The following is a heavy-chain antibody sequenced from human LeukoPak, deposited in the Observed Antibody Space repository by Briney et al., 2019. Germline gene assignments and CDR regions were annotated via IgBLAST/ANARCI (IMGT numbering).Heavy chain of an antibody. Sequence: PGGSLRLSCAASGFTFSSYGMHWVRQAPGKGLEWVAVISYDGSNKYYADSVKGRFTISRDNSKNTLYLQMNSLRAEDMAVYYCAKDGSGNYFDYWGQGTLVTVSS. D-gene: IGHD1-26*01. CDR1: GFTFSSYG. CDR2: ISYDGSNK. J-gene: IGHJ4*02. V-gene: IGHV3-30*18. CDR3: AKDGSGNYFDY.